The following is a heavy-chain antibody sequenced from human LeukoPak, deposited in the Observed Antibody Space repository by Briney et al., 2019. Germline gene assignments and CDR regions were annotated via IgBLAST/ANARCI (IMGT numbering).Heavy chain of an antibody. CDR2: INHVGST. V-gene: IGHV4-38-2*02. J-gene: IGHJ4*02. CDR3: ARLSIVGATRMDY. D-gene: IGHD1-26*01. CDR1: GYSISSGYY. Sequence: SETLSLTCTVSGYSISSGYYWGWIRQPPGKGLEWIGSINHVGSTYYNPSLKSRVTISVDTSKNQFSLKPSSVTAADTAVYYCARLSIVGATRMDYWGQGTLVTVSS.